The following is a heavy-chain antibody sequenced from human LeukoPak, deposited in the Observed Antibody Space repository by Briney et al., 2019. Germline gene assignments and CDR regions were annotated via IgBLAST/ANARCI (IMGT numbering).Heavy chain of an antibody. CDR1: GFTFSSYG. D-gene: IGHD5-12*01. CDR2: IWYDGSNK. V-gene: IGHV3-33*01. J-gene: IGHJ4*02. Sequence: GGSLRLSCAASGFTFSSYGMHWVRQAPGKGLEWVAVIWYDGSNKYYADSVKGRFTISRDNSKNTLYLQMNSLRAEDTAVYYCARERQYSGYDWTGFGSPDFDYWGQGTLVTVSS. CDR3: ARERQYSGYDWTGFGSPDFDY.